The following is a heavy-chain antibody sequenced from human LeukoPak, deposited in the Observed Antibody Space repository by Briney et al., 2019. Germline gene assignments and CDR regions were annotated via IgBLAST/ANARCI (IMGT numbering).Heavy chain of an antibody. CDR3: ARDRGRDGYNL. D-gene: IGHD5-24*01. J-gene: IGHJ4*02. CDR2: IIPIFGTA. Sequence: SVKVSCKASGGTFSSYAISWVRRAPGQGLEWMGRIIPIFGTANYAQKFQGRVTITTDESTSTAYMELSSLRSEDTAVYYCARDRGRDGYNLWGQGTLVTVSS. CDR1: GGTFSSYA. V-gene: IGHV1-69*05.